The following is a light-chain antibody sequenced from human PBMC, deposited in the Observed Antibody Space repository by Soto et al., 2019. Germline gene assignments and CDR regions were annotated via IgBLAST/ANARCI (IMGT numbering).Light chain of an antibody. CDR3: QSYDSSLYV. CDR2: GNN. CDR1: SSDIGAGYD. Sequence: QSVLTQPPSVSGAPGQRVAISCTGSSSDIGAGYDVHWYQHLPGTAPKLLIYGNNNRPSGVTDRFSGSKSGTSASLAITGLQAEDEADYYCQSYDSSLYVFGTGTKVTVL. J-gene: IGLJ1*01. V-gene: IGLV1-40*01.